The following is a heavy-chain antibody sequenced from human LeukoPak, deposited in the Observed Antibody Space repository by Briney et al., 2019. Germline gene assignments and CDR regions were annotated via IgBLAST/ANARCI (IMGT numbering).Heavy chain of an antibody. CDR2: IHSDGSNT. Sequence: GGSLRLSCAASGLTFNRYWMHWVRQAPGKGLMWVSRIHSDGSNTTYADSVKGRFTISRDNSKNTLYLQMNSLRAEDTAVYYCARDGGGVRLWSTQYYYYYYGMDVWGQGTTVTVSS. J-gene: IGHJ6*02. V-gene: IGHV3-74*01. CDR3: ARDGGGVRLWSTQYYYYYYGMDV. CDR1: GLTFNRYW. D-gene: IGHD5-18*01.